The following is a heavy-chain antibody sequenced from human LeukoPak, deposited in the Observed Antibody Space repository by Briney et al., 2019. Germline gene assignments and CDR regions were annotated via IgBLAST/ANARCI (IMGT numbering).Heavy chain of an antibody. CDR2: ISYDGSNK. Sequence: PGGSLRLSCAASGFTFSSYAMHWVRQAPGKGLEWVAVISYDGSNKYYADSVKGRFTISRDNSKNTLYLQMNSLRAEDTAVYYCARDLRYGSGVGYGMDVWGQGTTVTVSS. D-gene: IGHD3-10*01. CDR3: ARDLRYGSGVGYGMDV. J-gene: IGHJ6*02. CDR1: GFTFSSYA. V-gene: IGHV3-30-3*01.